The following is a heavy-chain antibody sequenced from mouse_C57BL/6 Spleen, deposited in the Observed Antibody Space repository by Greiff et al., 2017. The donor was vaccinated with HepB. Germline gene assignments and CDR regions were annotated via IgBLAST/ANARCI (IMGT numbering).Heavy chain of an antibody. CDR2: INPSSGYT. J-gene: IGHJ2*01. CDR1: GYTFTSYT. D-gene: IGHD1-1*01. Sequence: VQLQESGAELARPGASVKMSCKASGYTFTSYTMHWVKQRPGQGLEWIGYINPSSGYTKYNQKFKDKATLTADKSSSTAYMQLSSLTSEDSAVYYCARGITTVVEENYFDYWGQGTTLTVSS. V-gene: IGHV1-4*01. CDR3: ARGITTVVEENYFDY.